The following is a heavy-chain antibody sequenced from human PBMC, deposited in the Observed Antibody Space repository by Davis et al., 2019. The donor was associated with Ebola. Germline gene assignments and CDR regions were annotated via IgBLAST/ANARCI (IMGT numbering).Heavy chain of an antibody. CDR3: AIGGRAGGFDY. CDR1: GYTFTSYD. J-gene: IGHJ4*02. V-gene: IGHV1-8*01. Sequence: AASVKVSCKASGYTFTSYDINWVRQATGQGLEWMGWMNPNSGNTGYAQKFQGRVTMTDDTSTDTAYMKLTSLRYEDTAVYYCAIGGRAGGFDYWGQGTLVTVSS. CDR2: MNPNSGNT.